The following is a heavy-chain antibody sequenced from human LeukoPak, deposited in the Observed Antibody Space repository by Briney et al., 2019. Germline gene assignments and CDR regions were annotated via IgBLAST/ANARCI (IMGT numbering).Heavy chain of an antibody. CDR3: ARDSTYYYASGSSGPHYFDN. V-gene: IGHV3-30*01. Sequence: GRSLRLSCAASGFTFSSYAMHWVRQAPGKGLEWVSIISSGGSYEYYADSVKGRFTTSRDNSKNTLYLQLNSLRAEDTAVYYCARDSTYYYASGSSGPHYFDNWGQGTLVTVSS. D-gene: IGHD3-10*01. CDR1: GFTFSSYA. J-gene: IGHJ4*02. CDR2: ISSGGSYE.